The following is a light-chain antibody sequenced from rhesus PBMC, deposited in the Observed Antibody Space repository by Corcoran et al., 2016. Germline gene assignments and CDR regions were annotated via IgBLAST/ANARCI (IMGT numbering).Light chain of an antibody. CDR2: KAT. CDR3: PQYRSSPFT. Sequence: DIQMTQSPSSLSASVGDTVTITCRASQSNGSWLAWYQQKPGRAPDLLFYKATSLQSGVPPRFSGSGSGTDFTLTISSLQSEDFATYSCPQYRSSPFTFGPGPKL. J-gene: IGKJ3*01. V-gene: IGKV1-22*01. CDR1: QSNGSW.